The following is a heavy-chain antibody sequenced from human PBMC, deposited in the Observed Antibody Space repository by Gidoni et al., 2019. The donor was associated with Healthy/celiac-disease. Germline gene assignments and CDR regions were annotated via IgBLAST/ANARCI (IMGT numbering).Heavy chain of an antibody. D-gene: IGHD6-13*01. CDR3: ARVSGTSSSWRRYGMDV. V-gene: IGHV1-18*01. J-gene: IGHJ6*02. CDR2: ISAYNGNT. Sequence: QVQLVQSGAEVKKPGASVKVFCKASGYTFTSYGISWVRQAPGHGLEWMGWISAYNGNTNYAQKLQGRVTMTTDTSTSTAYMELRSLRSDDPAVYYCARVSGTSSSWRRYGMDVWGQGTTVTVSS. CDR1: GYTFTSYG.